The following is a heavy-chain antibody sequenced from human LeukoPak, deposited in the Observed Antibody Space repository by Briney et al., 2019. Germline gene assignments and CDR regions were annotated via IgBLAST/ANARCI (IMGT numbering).Heavy chain of an antibody. V-gene: IGHV4-39*01. CDR1: GGSISSSSYY. D-gene: IGHD3-10*01. CDR2: IYYSGST. CDR3: ARYGSGSYSDDHFQH. Sequence: SETLSLTCTVSGGSISSSSYYWGWIRQAPGKGLEWIGSIYYSGSTYYNPSLKSRVTISVDTSKNQFSLKLSSVTAADTAVYYCARYGSGSYSDDHFQHWGQGTLVTVSS. J-gene: IGHJ1*01.